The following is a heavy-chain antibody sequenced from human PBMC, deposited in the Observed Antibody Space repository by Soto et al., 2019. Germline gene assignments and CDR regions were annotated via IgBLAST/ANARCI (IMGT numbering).Heavy chain of an antibody. V-gene: IGHV1-2*02. D-gene: IGHD3-10*01. J-gene: IGHJ2*01. Sequence: ASVKVSCKASGYTFTAYYIHWVRQAPGQGPEWMAWINPDSGATYSAPKFQGRVTVTSDTSINTSSMELSSLRSDDTAVYYCARVKYGNLRPPTSLFDLWGRGTLVTVSS. CDR1: GYTFTAYY. CDR3: ARVKYGNLRPPTSLFDL. CDR2: INPDSGAT.